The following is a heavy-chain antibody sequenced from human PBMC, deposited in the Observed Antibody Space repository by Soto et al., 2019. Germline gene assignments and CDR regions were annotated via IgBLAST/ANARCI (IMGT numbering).Heavy chain of an antibody. Sequence: SQTLSLTCAISGDSVSSNSATWNLIRQSPSRGLEWLGRTYYRSKWYNDYAVSVKSRITINPDTSKDQFALQLNSVTPEDTAVYYCARGYPRYFDYWGQGTLVTVSS. V-gene: IGHV6-1*01. CDR1: GDSVSSNSAT. D-gene: IGHD1-26*01. CDR3: ARGYPRYFDY. CDR2: TYYRSKWYN. J-gene: IGHJ4*02.